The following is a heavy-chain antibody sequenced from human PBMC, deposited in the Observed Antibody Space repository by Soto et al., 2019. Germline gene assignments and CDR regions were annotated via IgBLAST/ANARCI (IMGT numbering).Heavy chain of an antibody. CDR1: GGSISSHY. CDR3: ARDRGHFDY. D-gene: IGHD3-10*01. J-gene: IGHJ4*02. V-gene: IGHV4-59*11. CDR2: IYFNGNT. Sequence: SETLSLTCTVSGGSISSHYWSWIRQPPGKGLEWIGQIYFNGNTNYDPSLKSRVTISVDTPKNQFSLKLRSVTAADTAVYYCARDRGHFDYWGQGTLVTVSS.